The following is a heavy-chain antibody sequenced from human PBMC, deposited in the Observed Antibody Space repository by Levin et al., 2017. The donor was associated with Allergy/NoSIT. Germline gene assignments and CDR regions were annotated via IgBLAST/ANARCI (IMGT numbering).Heavy chain of an antibody. CDR2: ISSTTYT. J-gene: IGHJ5*02. Sequence: PGGSLRLSCAASGFIFRDYYMHWIRQTPGKGLEWISYISSTTYTNYADSVRGRFTISRDNAKNLLYLEMNSVRADDTAVYYCAKDRNYGSGSFDLWGQGTAVTVSS. CDR3: AKDRNYGSGSFDL. D-gene: IGHD3-10*01. V-gene: IGHV3-11*05. CDR1: GFIFRDYY.